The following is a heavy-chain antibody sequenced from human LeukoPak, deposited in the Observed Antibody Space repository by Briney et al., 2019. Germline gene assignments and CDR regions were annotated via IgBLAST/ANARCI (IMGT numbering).Heavy chain of an antibody. V-gene: IGHV3-9*01. Sequence: GRSLRLSCAASGFTFDDYATHWVRQAPGKGLEWVSGISWNSGSIGYADSVKGRFTISRDNTKNSLYLQMNRLRAEDTALYYCEKVGGYGGGAYYFDYWGQGTLVTVSS. J-gene: IGHJ4*02. CDR3: EKVGGYGGGAYYFDY. CDR1: GFTFDDYA. D-gene: IGHD5-12*01. CDR2: ISWNSGSI.